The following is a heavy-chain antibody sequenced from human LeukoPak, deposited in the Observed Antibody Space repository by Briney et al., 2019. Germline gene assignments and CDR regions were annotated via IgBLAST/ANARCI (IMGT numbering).Heavy chain of an antibody. Sequence: GGSLRLSCAASGFTFSSYWMHWVRQAPGKGLVWVSCINSDGSSTSYADSVKGRFTISRDNAKNTLYLQMNSLRAEDTAVYYCARVFDYYDSSGYLVAQDYWGQGTLVTVSS. J-gene: IGHJ4*02. CDR2: INSDGSST. D-gene: IGHD3-22*01. V-gene: IGHV3-74*01. CDR1: GFTFSSYW. CDR3: ARVFDYYDSSGYLVAQDY.